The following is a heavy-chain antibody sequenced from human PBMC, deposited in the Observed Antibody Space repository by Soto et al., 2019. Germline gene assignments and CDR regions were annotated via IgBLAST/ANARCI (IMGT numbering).Heavy chain of an antibody. CDR3: AKGGRQWLVTSDFDY. Sequence: GGSLRLSCATSGFTFSDYAMHWVRQAPGKGLEWVAVVSHDGRNTHYADSVKGRFTISRDSSKNTVSLEMTSLRAEDTAVYYCAKGGRQWLVTSDFDYWGQGTLVTVSS. J-gene: IGHJ4*02. CDR2: VSHDGRNT. CDR1: GFTFSDYA. D-gene: IGHD6-19*01. V-gene: IGHV3-30*18.